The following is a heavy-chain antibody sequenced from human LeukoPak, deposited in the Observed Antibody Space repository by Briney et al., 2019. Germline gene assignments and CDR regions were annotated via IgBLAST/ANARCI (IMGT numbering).Heavy chain of an antibody. CDR3: ARSSVSAYAFDI. CDR2: ISWNSGSI. D-gene: IGHD6-6*01. V-gene: IGHV3-9*01. J-gene: IGHJ3*02. Sequence: GRSLRLSCAASGFTFDDYAMHWVRQAPGKGLEWVSGISWNSGSIGYADSVKGRFTISRDNAKKSLYLQMNSLRAEDTALYYCARSSVSAYAFDIWGQGTMVTVSS. CDR1: GFTFDDYA.